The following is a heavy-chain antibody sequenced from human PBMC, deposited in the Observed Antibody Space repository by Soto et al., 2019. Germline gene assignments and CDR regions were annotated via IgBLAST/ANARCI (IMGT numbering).Heavy chain of an antibody. V-gene: IGHV1-8*01. CDR1: GYTFTSYD. CDR3: AKVWFGEFFDLDY. CDR2: MNPNSGNT. D-gene: IGHD3-10*01. Sequence: ASVKVSCKASGYTFTSYDINWVRQATGQGLEWMGWMNPNSGNTGYAQKFQGRVTMTTDTSTSTAYMELRSLRSDDTAVYYCAKVWFGEFFDLDYWGQGTLVTVSS. J-gene: IGHJ4*02.